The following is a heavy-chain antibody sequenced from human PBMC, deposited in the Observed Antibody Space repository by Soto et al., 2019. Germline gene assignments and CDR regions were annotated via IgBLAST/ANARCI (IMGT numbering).Heavy chain of an antibody. CDR1: GGSISSYY. D-gene: IGHD3-10*01. J-gene: IGHJ6*02. CDR2: IYTSGST. Sequence: PSETLSLTCTFSGGSISSYYLSWIRQPAGKGLEWIGRIYTSGSTNYNPSLKSRVTMSVDTSKNQFSLKLSSVTAADTAVYYCARDGRFGSYYYGMDVWGQGTTVNVSS. CDR3: ARDGRFGSYYYGMDV. V-gene: IGHV4-4*07.